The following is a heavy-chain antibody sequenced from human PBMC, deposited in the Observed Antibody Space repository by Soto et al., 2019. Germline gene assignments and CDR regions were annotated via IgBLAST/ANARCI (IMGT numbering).Heavy chain of an antibody. V-gene: IGHV4-4*07. J-gene: IGHJ4*02. CDR2: IVTNEST. CDR1: GGSISGFY. Sequence: PSETLSLTCTVSGGSISGFYWSWIRQSAGKGLEWIGRIVTNESTRYNPSLESRVTMSLDTSQNQFSLKLRSVTAADTAVYFCAREGYGLSPSGFDFWGQGTLVTVSS. CDR3: AREGYGLSPSGFDF. D-gene: IGHD3-10*01.